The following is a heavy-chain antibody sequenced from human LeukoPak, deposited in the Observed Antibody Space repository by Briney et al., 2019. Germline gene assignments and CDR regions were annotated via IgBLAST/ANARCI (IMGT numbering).Heavy chain of an antibody. CDR3: ATGRNGVVPAPILGVGPWYNYHYMDV. V-gene: IGHV4-34*01. D-gene: IGHD2-2*02. Sequence: SETLSLTCAVYGGSFSGYYWSWIRQPPGKGLEWIGEIDHSGTTNYNPSLKSRVTMSVDTSKNQFSLMVSSVTAADTAVYYCATGRNGVVPAPILGVGPWYNYHYMDVWGKGTTLTVSS. CDR1: GGSFSGYY. CDR2: IDHSGTT. J-gene: IGHJ6*03.